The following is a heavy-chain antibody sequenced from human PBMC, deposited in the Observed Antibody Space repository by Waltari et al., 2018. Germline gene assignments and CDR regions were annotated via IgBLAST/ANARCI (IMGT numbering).Heavy chain of an antibody. V-gene: IGHV3-21*02. CDR1: VFTCRSYS. D-gene: IGHD7-27*01. CDR3: ARGGWGFYLDD. J-gene: IGHJ4*02. CDR2: ISSSESYT. Sequence: EVLLVESGGGLVKPGGSLRLCCAASVFTCRSYSMNWLRRAPGKGLEWVSSISSSESYTHYVDSVKGRFTISRDNAKNSLYLQMNTLRAEDTAVYYCARGGWGFYLDDWGQGTLVTSSS.